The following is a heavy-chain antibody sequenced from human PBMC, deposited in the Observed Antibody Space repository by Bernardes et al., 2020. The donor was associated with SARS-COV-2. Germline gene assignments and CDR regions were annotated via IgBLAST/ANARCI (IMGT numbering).Heavy chain of an antibody. D-gene: IGHD3-22*01. CDR2: ISAFNGNT. V-gene: IGHV1-18*01. CDR3: ARAFENYYDRSGNYYSDAFDI. CDR1: GYSFTSYG. Sequence: ASVKVSCKVSGYSFTSYGLSWVRQAPGQGLEWMALISAFNGNTNYAQKVQDRVTLTADTSTSTVYMELRSLRSDDTAVYYCARAFENYYDRSGNYYSDAFDIWGQGTMVTVSP. J-gene: IGHJ3*02.